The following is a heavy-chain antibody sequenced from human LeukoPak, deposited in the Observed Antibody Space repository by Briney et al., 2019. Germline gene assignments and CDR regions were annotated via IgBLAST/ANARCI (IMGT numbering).Heavy chain of an antibody. V-gene: IGHV4-61*02. J-gene: IGHJ4*02. CDR2: IYTSGST. Sequence: PSETLSLTCTVSGGSVSSGSYYWSWIRQPAGKGLEWIGRIYTSGSTNYNPSLKSRVTISVDTSKNQFSLKLSSVTAADTAVYYCARVKGRYFDWLLDRGYFDYWGQGTLVTVSS. D-gene: IGHD3-9*01. CDR1: GGSVSSGSYY. CDR3: ARVKGRYFDWLLDRGYFDY.